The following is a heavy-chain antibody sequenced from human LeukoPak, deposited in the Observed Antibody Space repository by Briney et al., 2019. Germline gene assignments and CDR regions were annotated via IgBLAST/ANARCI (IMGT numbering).Heavy chain of an antibody. V-gene: IGHV2-70*04. D-gene: IGHD3-10*01. Sequence: SGPALVKPTQTLTLTCTFSGFSLSTSGMRVSWIRQPPGKALEWLARIDWDDDKFYSTSLKTRLTISKDTSKNQVVLTMTNMDPVDTATYYCARSYYYGSGSYVYCYGMDVWGKGTTVTVSS. CDR1: GFSLSTSGMR. J-gene: IGHJ6*04. CDR2: IDWDDDK. CDR3: ARSYYYGSGSYVYCYGMDV.